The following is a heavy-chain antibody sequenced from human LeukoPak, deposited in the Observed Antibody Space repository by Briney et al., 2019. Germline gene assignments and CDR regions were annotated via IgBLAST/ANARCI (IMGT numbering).Heavy chain of an antibody. J-gene: IGHJ4*02. CDR3: ARDPRDILTGYYNGGLDY. CDR2: IIPILGIA. Sequence: GAAVKVSCKASGGTFSSYAISWVRQPPGQGLEWMGRIIPILGIANYAQKFQGRVTITADKSTSTAYMELSSLRSEDTAVYYCARDPRDILTGYYNGGLDYWGQGTLVTVTS. CDR1: GGTFSSYA. D-gene: IGHD3-9*01. V-gene: IGHV1-69*04.